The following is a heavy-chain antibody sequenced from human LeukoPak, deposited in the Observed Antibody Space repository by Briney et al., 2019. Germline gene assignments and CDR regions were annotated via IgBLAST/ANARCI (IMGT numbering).Heavy chain of an antibody. J-gene: IGHJ4*02. CDR2: INHSGST. Sequence: SETLSLTCAVYGGSFSNYYWSWIRQPPGKGLEWIGEINHSGSTNYNPSLKSRVTISVDTSKNQFSLKLSSVTAADTAVYYCARHIIYDYVWGSYRYFFDYWGQGTLVTVSS. V-gene: IGHV4-34*01. CDR1: GGSFSNYY. CDR3: ARHIIYDYVWGSYRYFFDY. D-gene: IGHD3-16*02.